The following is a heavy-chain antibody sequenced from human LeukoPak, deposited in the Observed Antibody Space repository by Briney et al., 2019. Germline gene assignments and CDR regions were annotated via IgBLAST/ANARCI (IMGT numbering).Heavy chain of an antibody. CDR3: VARDGYNYDPLYYGMDV. CDR1: GGTLSSYA. J-gene: IGHJ6*02. Sequence: ASVKVSCKASGGTLSSYAISCVRQAPGQGLEWMGGIIPIFGTANYAQKFQGRVTITADESTSTAYMELSSLRSEDTAVYYCVARDGYNYDPLYYGMDVWGQGTTVTVSS. D-gene: IGHD5-24*01. V-gene: IGHV1-69*13. CDR2: IIPIFGTA.